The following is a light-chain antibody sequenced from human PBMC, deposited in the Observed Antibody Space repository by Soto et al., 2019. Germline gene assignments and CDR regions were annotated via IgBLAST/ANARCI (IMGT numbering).Light chain of an antibody. V-gene: IGLV1-40*01. CDR3: QSYNSCLSGSHV. J-gene: IGLJ1*01. Sequence: QSVLTQPPSVSGAPGQRGTISCTGSSSNIGAGYDVHWYQRLPGTAPKVLIYSNNNRPSRVPGRFSGSKSGTSASMAITGLLAEDEADYYRQSYNSCLSGSHVFGTGTQLTLL. CDR1: SSNIGAGYD. CDR2: SNN.